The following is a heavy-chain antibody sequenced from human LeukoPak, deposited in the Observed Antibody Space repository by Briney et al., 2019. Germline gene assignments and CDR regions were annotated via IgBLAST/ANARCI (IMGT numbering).Heavy chain of an antibody. D-gene: IGHD2-15*01. Sequence: GASVKVSCKASGYTFTRYDINWVRQATGQGLEWMGWMNTKSGNTGHAQKFQVRVTITRDTSISTVYMELSSLRSEDTALYFCARVDGSPDYWGQGTLVTVSS. CDR2: MNTKSGNT. J-gene: IGHJ4*02. V-gene: IGHV1-8*03. CDR1: GYTFTRYD. CDR3: ARVDGSPDY.